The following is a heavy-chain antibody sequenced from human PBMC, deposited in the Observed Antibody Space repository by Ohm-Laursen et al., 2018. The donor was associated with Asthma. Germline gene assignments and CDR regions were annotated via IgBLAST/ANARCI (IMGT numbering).Heavy chain of an antibody. V-gene: IGHV3-30-3*01. J-gene: IGHJ6*02. CDR2: GGSYYDGGLK. CDR1: GFTFRSYA. Sequence: SLRLSCAASGFTFRSYAMHWVRQAPGKGLEWVAVGGSYYDGGLKYYADSVKGRFTISRDNSKNTLYLQMNSLRAEDTAVYYCARDGVPAATTGYYYGMDVWGQGTTVTVSS. CDR3: ARDGVPAATTGYYYGMDV. D-gene: IGHD2-2*01.